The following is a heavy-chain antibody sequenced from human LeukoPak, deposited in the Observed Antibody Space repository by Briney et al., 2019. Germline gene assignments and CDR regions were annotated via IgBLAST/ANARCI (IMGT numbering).Heavy chain of an antibody. Sequence: SETLSLTCTVSGGSISSYYWSWIRQPPGKGLEWIGFIYYSGSTHYKPSLKSRGTISVDTSKNQYSLKLSSVAAADTAVYYCARSSESYDSSGYYSYYFDYWGQGTLVTVSS. D-gene: IGHD3-22*01. CDR3: ARSSESYDSSGYYSYYFDY. CDR1: GGSISSYY. CDR2: IYYSGST. J-gene: IGHJ4*02. V-gene: IGHV4-59*01.